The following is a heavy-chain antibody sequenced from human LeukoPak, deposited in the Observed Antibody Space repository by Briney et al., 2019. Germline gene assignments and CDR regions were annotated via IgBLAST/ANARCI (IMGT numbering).Heavy chain of an antibody. CDR1: GYSFTSYW. V-gene: IGHV5-51*01. J-gene: IGHJ4*02. CDR3: ARPRVVATRSYYFDY. CDR2: IYPGDSDT. Sequence: GESLKISCKGSGYSFTSYWIGWVRQMPGKGLEWKGIIYPGDSDTRYSPSFQGQVTISADKSISTAYLQWSSLKASDTAMYYCARPRVVATRSYYFDYWGQGTLVTVSS. D-gene: IGHD5-12*01.